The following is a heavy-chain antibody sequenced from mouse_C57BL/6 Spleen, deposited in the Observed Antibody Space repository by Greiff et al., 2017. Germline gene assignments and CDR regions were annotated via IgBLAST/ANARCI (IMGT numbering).Heavy chain of an antibody. CDR2: IDPEDGDT. D-gene: IGHD3-2*02. J-gene: IGHJ2*01. CDR3: TTVDSSGYSFDY. Sequence: EVQLQQSGAELVRPGASVKLSCTASGFTFKDYYMHWVKQRPEQGLEWIGRIDPEDGDTEYAPKFQGKATMTADTSSNTAYLQLSSLTSEDTAVYYCTTVDSSGYSFDYWGQGTTLTVSS. CDR1: GFTFKDYY. V-gene: IGHV14-1*01.